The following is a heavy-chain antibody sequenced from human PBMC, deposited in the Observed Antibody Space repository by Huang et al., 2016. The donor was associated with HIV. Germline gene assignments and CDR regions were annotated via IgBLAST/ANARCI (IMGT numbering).Heavy chain of an antibody. CDR3: ATGFDVFFDF. J-gene: IGHJ4*02. CDR2: FDPEIGET. Sequence: QVQLVQSRAEVKKPGASVKVSCKVSEYTLTELSIHWVRQPPGKGLEWMGGFDPEIGETNYGQKFQGRVTMTEDTSTETAFMELSGLRPEDTAVYYCATGFDVFFDFWGQGTLVTVSS. V-gene: IGHV1-24*01. D-gene: IGHD3-9*01. CDR1: EYTLTELS.